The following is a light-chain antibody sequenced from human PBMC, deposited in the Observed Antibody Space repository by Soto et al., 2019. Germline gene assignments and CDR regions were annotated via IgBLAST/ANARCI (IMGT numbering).Light chain of an antibody. CDR2: DVS. J-gene: IGLJ1*01. CDR3: TSDTRTNSTTYV. V-gene: IGLV2-14*01. Sequence: QSVLTQPASVSGSPGQSITIACTGTSGDVGGYNYVSWYQQHPGKAPKLMIYDVSNRPSGVSNRFSGSKSGNTASLTISGLQAEDEADYYCTSDTRTNSTTYVFGTGTKVTVL. CDR1: SGDVGGYNY.